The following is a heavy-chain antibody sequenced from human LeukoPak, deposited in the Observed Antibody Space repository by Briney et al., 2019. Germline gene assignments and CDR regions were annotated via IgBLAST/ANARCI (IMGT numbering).Heavy chain of an antibody. V-gene: IGHV3-21*04. CDR3: AKPRRSYYDSSGSAFDY. CDR1: GFTFSSYS. Sequence: GGSLRLSCAASGFTFSSYSMNWVRQAPGKGLEWVSSISSSSSYIYSADSVKGRFTISRDNSKNTLYLQMNSLRAEDTAVYYCAKPRRSYYDSSGSAFDYWGQGTLVTVSS. D-gene: IGHD3-22*01. CDR2: ISSSSSYI. J-gene: IGHJ4*02.